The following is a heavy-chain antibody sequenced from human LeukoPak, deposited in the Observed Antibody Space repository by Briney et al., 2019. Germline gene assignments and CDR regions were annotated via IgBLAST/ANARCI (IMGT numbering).Heavy chain of an antibody. Sequence: SQTLSLTCAVSGGSISSGGYSWSWIRQPPGKGLEWIGYIYHSGSTYYNPSLKSRVTISVDRSKNQFSLKLSSVTAADTAVYYCARGSRNAWFDPWGQGTLVTVSS. CDR3: ARGSRNAWFDP. CDR1: GGSISSGGYS. V-gene: IGHV4-30-2*01. J-gene: IGHJ5*02. CDR2: IYHSGST.